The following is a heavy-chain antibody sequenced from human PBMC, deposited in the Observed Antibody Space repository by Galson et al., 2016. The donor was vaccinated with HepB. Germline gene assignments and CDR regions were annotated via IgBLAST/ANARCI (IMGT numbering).Heavy chain of an antibody. CDR3: AKPRYYYGSGNYGMDG. CDR1: GFLFSDYG. V-gene: IGHV3-30*18. Sequence: SLRLSCAASGFLFSDYGMHWVRQAPGKGLEWVAVMAYDGTNDHYADSVRGRFTISRDNSQNTLYLQMTSLRREDTAVYYCAKPRYYYGSGNYGMDGWGQGTTVTVSS. CDR2: MAYDGTND. D-gene: IGHD3-10*01. J-gene: IGHJ6*02.